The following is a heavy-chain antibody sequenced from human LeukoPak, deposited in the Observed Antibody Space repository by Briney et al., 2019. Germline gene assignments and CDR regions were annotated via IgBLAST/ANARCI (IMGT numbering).Heavy chain of an antibody. Sequence: SETLSLTCTVSGGSISGYYWTWIRQPPGKGLEWIGYIYYSGSTNYNPSLKSRVTISVDTSKNQFSLKLSSVTAADTAVYYCARLTSYDYDSGVRDYWGQGTLVTVSS. CDR2: IYYSGST. CDR3: ARLTSYDYDSGVRDY. CDR1: GGSISGYY. D-gene: IGHD3-10*01. V-gene: IGHV4-59*01. J-gene: IGHJ4*02.